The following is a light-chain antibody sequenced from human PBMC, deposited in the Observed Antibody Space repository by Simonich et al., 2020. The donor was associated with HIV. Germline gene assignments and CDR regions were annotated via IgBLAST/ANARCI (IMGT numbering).Light chain of an antibody. CDR3: QQYYSTPFT. CDR2: WAS. J-gene: IGKJ3*01. CDR1: QTILYNNKYS. Sequence: DIGMTQSPDSLAVSLGERATINCKPSQTILYNNKYSLTWSQQNPGQPPKPLIYWASTRESGVPDRFSGSGSGADFTITLSSLQAEDVAVYYCQQYYSTPFTFGPVTKVDIK. V-gene: IGKV4-1*01.